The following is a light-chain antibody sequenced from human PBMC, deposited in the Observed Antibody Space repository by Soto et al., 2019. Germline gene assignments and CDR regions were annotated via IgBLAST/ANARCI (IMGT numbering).Light chain of an antibody. Sequence: QSALTQPASVSGSPGQSITISCTGTSSDVGNYNLVSWYQQHPGKAPKLMIYEVSYRPSGISNRFSGSKSGNTASLTISGLQAEDEADYYCCSYTSGSTYVFGTGTKLTVL. J-gene: IGLJ1*01. V-gene: IGLV2-14*02. CDR1: SSDVGNYNL. CDR3: CSYTSGSTYV. CDR2: EVS.